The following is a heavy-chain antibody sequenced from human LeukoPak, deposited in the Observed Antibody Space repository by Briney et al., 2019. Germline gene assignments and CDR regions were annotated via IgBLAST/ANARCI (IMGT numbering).Heavy chain of an antibody. CDR3: ARDCCGSHTGGFPDY. CDR2: IYYSGST. J-gene: IGHJ4*02. D-gene: IGHD2-15*01. CDR1: GGSISSSSYY. V-gene: IGHV4-39*07. Sequence: SETLSLTCTVSGGSISSSSYYRGWIRQPPGKGLEWIGSIYYSGSTYYNPSLKSRVTISVDTSKNQFSLKLSSVTAADTAVYYCARDCCGSHTGGFPDYWGQGTLVTVSS.